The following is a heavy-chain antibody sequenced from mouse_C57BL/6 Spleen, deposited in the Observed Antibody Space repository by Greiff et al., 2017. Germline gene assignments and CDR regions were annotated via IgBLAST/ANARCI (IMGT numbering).Heavy chain of an antibody. V-gene: IGHV5-12*01. J-gene: IGHJ1*03. CDR1: GFTFSDYY. D-gene: IGHD2-2*01. Sequence: EVQGVESGGGLVQPGGSLKLSCAASGFTFSDYYMYWVRQTPEKRLEWVAYISNGGGSTYYPDTVKGRFTISRDNAKNTLYLQMSRLKSEDTAMYYCARRGGLRSWYFDVWGTGTTVTVSS. CDR2: ISNGGGST. CDR3: ARRGGLRSWYFDV.